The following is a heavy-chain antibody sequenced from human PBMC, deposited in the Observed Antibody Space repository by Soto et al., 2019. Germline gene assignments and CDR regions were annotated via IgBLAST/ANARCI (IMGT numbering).Heavy chain of an antibody. CDR1: GFTFSSYW. CDR3: ARGGYSSGWYVYYFDY. J-gene: IGHJ4*02. Sequence: GGSLRLSCAASGFTFSSYWMHCVRQAPGKGLVWVSRINSDGSSTSYADSVKGRFTISRDNAKNTLYLQMNSLRAEDTAVYYCARGGYSSGWYVYYFDYWGQGTLVTVSS. V-gene: IGHV3-74*01. D-gene: IGHD6-19*01. CDR2: INSDGSST.